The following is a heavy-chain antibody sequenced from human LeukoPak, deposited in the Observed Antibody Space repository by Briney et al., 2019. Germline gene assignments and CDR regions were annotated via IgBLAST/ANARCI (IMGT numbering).Heavy chain of an antibody. D-gene: IGHD1-1*01. Sequence: PSQTLSLTCTVSGGSVSNGGYYWTWIRQHPGKGLEWIGYFYSSGSPHYNPSLKSRGIISVDPSNNQFSLRLNSVTAADTAVYYCARASDNWTKFDYWGQGTLVTVSS. CDR2: FYSSGSP. J-gene: IGHJ4*02. V-gene: IGHV4-31*03. CDR1: GGSVSNGGYY. CDR3: ARASDNWTKFDY.